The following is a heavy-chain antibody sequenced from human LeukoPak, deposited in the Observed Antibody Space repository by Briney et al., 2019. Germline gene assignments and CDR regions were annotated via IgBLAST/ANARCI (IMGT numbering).Heavy chain of an antibody. D-gene: IGHD1-26*01. CDR3: AREDAGGTYSFDY. Sequence: GGSLRLSCAVSGFIVSSNFMSWVRQAPGKGPEWVSVIYTSGITYYADSVGGRFTISRDNSKNTLYLQMDSLTAEDTAVYYCAREDAGGTYSFDYWGQGTLVTVSS. V-gene: IGHV3-66*01. CDR2: IYTSGIT. J-gene: IGHJ4*02. CDR1: GFIVSSNF.